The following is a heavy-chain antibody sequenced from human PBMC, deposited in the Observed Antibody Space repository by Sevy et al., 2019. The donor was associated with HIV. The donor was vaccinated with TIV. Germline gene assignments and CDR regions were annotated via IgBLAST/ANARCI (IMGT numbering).Heavy chain of an antibody. J-gene: IGHJ4*02. D-gene: IGHD3-22*01. CDR3: AKEDTSGYF. Sequence: GGSLRLSCAASTFTFHTYVMSWVRLAPGKGLEWVSTLSASGGYTYYADSVKGRFTISRDNSKNTVYLQMNSLRDEDTAVYYCAKEDTSGYFWGQGTLVTVSS. CDR2: LSASGGYT. V-gene: IGHV3-23*01. CDR1: TFTFHTYV.